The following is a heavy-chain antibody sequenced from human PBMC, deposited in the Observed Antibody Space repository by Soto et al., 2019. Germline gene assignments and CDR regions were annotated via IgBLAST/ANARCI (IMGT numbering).Heavy chain of an antibody. V-gene: IGHV4-30-2*01. CDR1: GGSISSGGYS. CDR3: ARGYLAAAGYNWFDP. D-gene: IGHD6-13*01. J-gene: IGHJ5*02. Sequence: SETLSLTCAVSGGSISSGGYSWSWIRQPPGKGLEWIGYIYHSGSTYYNPSLESRVTISVDRSKNQFSLKLSSVTAAGTAVYYCARGYLAAAGYNWFDPWGQGTLVTVSS. CDR2: IYHSGST.